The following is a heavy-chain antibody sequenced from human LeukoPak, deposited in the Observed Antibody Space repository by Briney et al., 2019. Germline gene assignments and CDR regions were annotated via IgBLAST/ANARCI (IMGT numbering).Heavy chain of an antibody. CDR2: IKVDGSDK. J-gene: IGHJ4*02. V-gene: IGHV3-7*01. Sequence: GGSLRLSCAASGFTFSSYWMSWVRQAPGKGLEWVANIKVDGSDKYYVDSVEGRFTISRDNAKNSLSLQMNSLRVEDTAVYYCARDRPYYGGTPDYWGQGTLVTVSS. CDR3: ARDRPYYGGTPDY. D-gene: IGHD4-23*01. CDR1: GFTFSSYW.